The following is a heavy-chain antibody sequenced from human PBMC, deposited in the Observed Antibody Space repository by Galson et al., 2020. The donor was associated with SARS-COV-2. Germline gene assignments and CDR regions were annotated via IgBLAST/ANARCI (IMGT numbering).Heavy chain of an antibody. D-gene: IGHD1-26*01. V-gene: IGHV3-21*01. Sequence: GGSLRLSCEASGFTFSTYSMNWVRQAPGKGLQWVSSISGGSTHIFYADSVKGRLVVSRENAKNSLYLQMHSLRADDTAVYYCAGASSMGWDNWYFDLWGRGTLVTVSS. CDR2: ISGGSTHI. CDR1: GFTFSTYS. CDR3: AGASSMGWDNWYFDL. J-gene: IGHJ2*01.